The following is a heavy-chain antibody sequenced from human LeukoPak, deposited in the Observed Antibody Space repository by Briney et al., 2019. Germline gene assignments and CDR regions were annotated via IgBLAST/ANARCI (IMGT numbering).Heavy chain of an antibody. V-gene: IGHV4-59*01. Sequence: SETLSLTRTVSGGSISSYYWSWIRQPPGKGLEWIGYIYNSGSTNYNPSLKSRVTISGDTSKNQFSLKLSSVTAADTAVYYCATHGYGGNFGEWYFGLWGRGTLVTVSS. CDR2: IYNSGST. D-gene: IGHD4-23*01. CDR1: GGSISSYY. CDR3: ATHGYGGNFGEWYFGL. J-gene: IGHJ2*01.